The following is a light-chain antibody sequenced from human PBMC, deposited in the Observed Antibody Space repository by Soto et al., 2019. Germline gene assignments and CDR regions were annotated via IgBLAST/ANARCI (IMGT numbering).Light chain of an antibody. Sequence: QSALTQPASVSGSPGQSITISCTGTSIDVGGYNYVSWYQQHPGKAPKLMIYDVSNRPSGVSNRFSGSKSGNTASLTISGLQAEDEADYYCSSYTSSNYVFGTGTKVTVL. CDR2: DVS. CDR1: SIDVGGYNY. V-gene: IGLV2-14*01. CDR3: SSYTSSNYV. J-gene: IGLJ1*01.